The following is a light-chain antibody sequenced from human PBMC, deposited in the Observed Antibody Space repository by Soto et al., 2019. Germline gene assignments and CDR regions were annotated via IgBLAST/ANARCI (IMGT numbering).Light chain of an antibody. CDR3: QQYHSRSPEGVT. Sequence: DIQMTQSPSTLSASVGDRVTITCRASQTIGTWLAWYQRKPGKAPKLLIYDAATLQTGVPSRFSGFASGTEFTLTISSLQPDDFATYLCQQYHSRSPEGVTFGGGTKVETK. V-gene: IGKV1-5*01. CDR1: QTIGTW. J-gene: IGKJ4*01. CDR2: DAA.